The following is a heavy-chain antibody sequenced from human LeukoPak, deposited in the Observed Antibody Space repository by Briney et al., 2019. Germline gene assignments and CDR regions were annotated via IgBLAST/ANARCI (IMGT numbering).Heavy chain of an antibody. CDR1: GFTFSSYS. CDR3: ASPIWGEGVVVPAVDYYYYYMDV. Sequence: KSGGSLRLSCAASGFTFSSYSMNWVRQAPGKGLEWVSSISSSSSYIYYADSVKGRFTISRDNAKNSLYLQMNSLRAEDTAVYYCASPIWGEGVVVPAVDYYYYYMDVWGKGTTVTVSS. CDR2: ISSSSSYI. J-gene: IGHJ6*03. D-gene: IGHD2-2*01. V-gene: IGHV3-21*01.